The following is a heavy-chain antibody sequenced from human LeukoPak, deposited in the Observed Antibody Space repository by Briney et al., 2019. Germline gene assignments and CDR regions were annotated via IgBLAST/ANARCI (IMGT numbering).Heavy chain of an antibody. D-gene: IGHD3-3*01. CDR1: GGSISSGSYY. J-gene: IGHJ4*02. CDR2: IHTSGST. CDR3: ARGDYDFWSGYLDY. V-gene: IGHV4-61*02. Sequence: PSQTLSLTCTVSGGSISSGSYYWSWIRQPAGKGLEWIGRIHTSGSTNYNPSLKSRVTISVDTSKNQFSLKLSSVTAADTAVYYCARGDYDFWSGYLDYWGQGTLVTVSS.